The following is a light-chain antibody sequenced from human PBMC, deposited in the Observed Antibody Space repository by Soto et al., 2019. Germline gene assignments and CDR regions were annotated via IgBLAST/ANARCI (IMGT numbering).Light chain of an antibody. J-gene: IGLJ1*01. CDR3: AAWDDSLNGYV. Sequence: VLTQPPSASGTPGQRVTISCSGSSSNIGSNTVNWYQQLPGTAPKLLIYSNNQRPSGVPDRFSGSKSGASASLATSGLQSEDEADYYCAAWDDSLNGYVFGTGTKVTVL. V-gene: IGLV1-44*01. CDR2: SNN. CDR1: SSNIGSNT.